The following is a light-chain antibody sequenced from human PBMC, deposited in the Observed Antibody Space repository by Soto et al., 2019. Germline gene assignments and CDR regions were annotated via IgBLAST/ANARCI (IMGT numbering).Light chain of an antibody. V-gene: IGKV1-33*01. CDR2: DAS. Sequence: DIQMTQSPSSLSASVGDRVTITCQASQDISNYLNWYQQKPGKAPKHLIYDASNLETGVPSRFSGSGSGTDFTFTIISLQPEDIATYYCQQYDNLPPYTFGQGTKLEIK. CDR1: QDISNY. J-gene: IGKJ2*01. CDR3: QQYDNLPPYT.